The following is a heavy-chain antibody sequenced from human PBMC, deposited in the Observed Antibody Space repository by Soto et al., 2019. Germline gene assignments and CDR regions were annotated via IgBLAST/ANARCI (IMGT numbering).Heavy chain of an antibody. CDR1: GFTFSHYG. V-gene: IGHV3-30*18. D-gene: IGHD7-27*01. CDR3: VKDGLLLATGGNNFVMDV. J-gene: IGHJ6*02. CDR2: ISHDGSVR. Sequence: QVLLVESGGGVVQPGRSLRLSCAASGFTFSHYGMHWVRQTPGKGLEWVALISHDGSVRYYSGSVKGRFSISRDNSKDTLYLQMNSLRAAETAVYYCVKDGLLLATGGNNFVMDVWGQGTTVTVSS.